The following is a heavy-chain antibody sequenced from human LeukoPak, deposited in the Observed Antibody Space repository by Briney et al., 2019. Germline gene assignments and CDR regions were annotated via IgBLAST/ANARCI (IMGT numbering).Heavy chain of an antibody. CDR3: ARSSYGSAFDI. J-gene: IGHJ3*02. Sequence: SETLSLTCTVSGGSISSSSYYWGWIRQPPGKGLEWIGSIYYSGSTYYNPSLKSRVTISVDTSKNQFSLKLSSVTAADTAVYYCARSSYGSAFDIWGQGTVVTVSS. D-gene: IGHD5-18*01. CDR2: IYYSGST. V-gene: IGHV4-39*07. CDR1: GGSISSSSYY.